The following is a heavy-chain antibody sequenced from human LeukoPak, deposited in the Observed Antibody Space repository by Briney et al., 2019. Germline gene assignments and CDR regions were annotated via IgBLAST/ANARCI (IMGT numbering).Heavy chain of an antibody. J-gene: IGHJ4*02. CDR2: ITGSGGNT. D-gene: IGHD3-9*01. V-gene: IGHV3-23*01. CDR1: GFTFSNYA. CDR3: AKWGDYDVLTGYYVSDY. Sequence: GGSLRLSCAASGFTFSNYAMSWVRQAPGKGLEWVSAITGSGGNTYYADSVKGRFTISRDNSKNTVFLQMNGLRAEDTAVYYCAKWGDYDVLTGYYVSDYWGQGTLVTVSS.